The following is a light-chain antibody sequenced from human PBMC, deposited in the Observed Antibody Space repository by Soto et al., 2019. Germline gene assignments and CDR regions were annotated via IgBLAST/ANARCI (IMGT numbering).Light chain of an antibody. CDR2: EVS. V-gene: IGLV2-14*01. Sequence: SALTQPASVSGSHGQSITISCTGTSSDVGGYNYVSWYQQHPGKAPRLMIYEVSNRPSGVSNRFSGSKSGNTASLTISGLQAYDEAEYYCSSYTSSRTPYVVGTGTKLTVL. J-gene: IGLJ1*01. CDR3: SSYTSSRTPYV. CDR1: SSDVGGYNY.